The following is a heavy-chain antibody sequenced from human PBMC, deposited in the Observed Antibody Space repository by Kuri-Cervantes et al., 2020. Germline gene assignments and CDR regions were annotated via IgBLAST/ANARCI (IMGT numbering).Heavy chain of an antibody. V-gene: IGHV3-30*18. CDR3: AKDSMRIAAAGGDYYYGMDV. D-gene: IGHD6-13*01. Sequence: GESLKISCAASGFSFSNYNMHWVRQAPGEGLEWVAVISNDGNNKYYADSVKGRFTISRDNSKNTLYLQLNSLRAEDTAVYYCAKDSMRIAAAGGDYYYGMDVWGQGTTVTVSS. CDR2: ISNDGNNK. J-gene: IGHJ6*02. CDR1: GFSFSNYN.